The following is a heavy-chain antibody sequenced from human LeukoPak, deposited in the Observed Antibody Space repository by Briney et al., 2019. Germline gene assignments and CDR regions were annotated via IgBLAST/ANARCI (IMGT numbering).Heavy chain of an antibody. CDR1: GFSFSSYA. CDR2: ISYDGNNK. J-gene: IGHJ4*02. CDR3: AKDAVDTAMDSFYFDD. D-gene: IGHD5-18*01. V-gene: IGHV3-30*18. Sequence: GGSLRLSCAASGFSFSSYAMHWVRQAPGKGLEWVAVISYDGNNKYYADSVKGRFTISRDNSKNTLYLQMNSLRAEDMAVYYCAKDAVDTAMDSFYFDDWGQGSLVTVSS.